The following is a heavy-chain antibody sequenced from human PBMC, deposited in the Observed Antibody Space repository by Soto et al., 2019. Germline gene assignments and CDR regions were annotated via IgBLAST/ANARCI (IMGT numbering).Heavy chain of an antibody. CDR1: GFTFSSYA. Sequence: GGSLRLSCAASGFTFSSYAMSWVRQAPGKGLEWVSAISGSGGSTYYADSVKGRFTISRDNSKNTLYLQMNSLRAEDTAVYYWGKVSHSSIAVYDYYYYYLAVGAKGTRV. D-gene: IGHD6-6*01. V-gene: IGHV3-23*01. CDR2: ISGSGGST. J-gene: IGHJ6*03. CDR3: GKVSHSSIAVYDYYYYYLAV.